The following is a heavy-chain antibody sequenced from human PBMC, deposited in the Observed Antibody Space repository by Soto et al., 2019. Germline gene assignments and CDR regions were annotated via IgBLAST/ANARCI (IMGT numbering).Heavy chain of an antibody. J-gene: IGHJ5*01. CDR1: GGTFGNLG. V-gene: IGHV1-69*19. D-gene: IGHD3-10*01. CDR3: ARDREDGSGTKYNWFDS. CDR2: TIPIFDNP. Sequence: QMQLVQSGAEVKKPGSSVKVSCKASGGTFGNLGISWLRQAPGQGLEWMGGTIPIFDNPHYAEKFRDRLTINADATITAYMELTSLSSEDTATYYCARDREDGSGTKYNWFDSWGQGTLVTVSS.